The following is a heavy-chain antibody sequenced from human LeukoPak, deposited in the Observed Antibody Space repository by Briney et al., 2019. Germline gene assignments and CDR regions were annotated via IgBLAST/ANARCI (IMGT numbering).Heavy chain of an antibody. V-gene: IGHV3-21*01. CDR3: ARGLGIHFDY. Sequence: GGSLRLSCAASGFTFSSYSMNWVRQAPGKGLEWVSSIGSSSSYIYYADSVKGRFTISRDNAKNSLYLQMNSLRAEDTAVYYCARGLGIHFDYWGQGTLVTVSS. CDR1: GFTFSSYS. D-gene: IGHD6-13*01. CDR2: IGSSSSYI. J-gene: IGHJ4*02.